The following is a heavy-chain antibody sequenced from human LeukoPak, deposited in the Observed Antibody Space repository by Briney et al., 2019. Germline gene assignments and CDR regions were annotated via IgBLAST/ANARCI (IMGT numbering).Heavy chain of an antibody. CDR3: ARSMVGATISDY. D-gene: IGHD1-26*01. CDR2: ISPNSGGT. J-gene: IGHJ4*02. CDR1: GYTFTGYY. V-gene: IGHV1-2*02. Sequence: GASVKVSCKASGYTFTGYYMHWVRQAPGQGLEWMGWISPNSGGTNYAQKFQGRVTMTRDTSISTAYMELSRLRSDDTAVYYCARSMVGATISDYWGQGTLVTVSS.